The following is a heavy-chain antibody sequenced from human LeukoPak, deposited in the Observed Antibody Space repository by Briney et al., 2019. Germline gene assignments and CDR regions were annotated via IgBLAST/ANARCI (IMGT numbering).Heavy chain of an antibody. V-gene: IGHV1-18*01. Sequence: ASVKVSCKASGYTFTSYGISWVRQAPGQGLEWMGWISAYNGNTNYAQKLQGRVTMTTDTSTSTAYMELRSLRSDDTAVYYCAREGNSGSQLAAFDIWGQGTMVTVSS. CDR3: AREGNSGSQLAAFDI. D-gene: IGHD1-26*01. CDR2: ISAYNGNT. J-gene: IGHJ3*02. CDR1: GYTFTSYG.